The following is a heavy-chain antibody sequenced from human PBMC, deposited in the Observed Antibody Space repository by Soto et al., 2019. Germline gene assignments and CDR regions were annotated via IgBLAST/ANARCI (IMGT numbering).Heavy chain of an antibody. Sequence: SETLSLTCTVSGGSISSSSYYWGWIRQPPGKGLEWIGSIYYSGSTYYNPSLKSRVTISVDTSKNQFSLKLSSVTAADTAFFFCAKQKGTADDLFYFRAQGKMFPVSS. CDR1: GGSISSSSYY. V-gene: IGHV4-39*01. J-gene: IGHJ3*01. D-gene: IGHD1-1*01. CDR2: IYYSGST. CDR3: AKQKGTADDLFYF.